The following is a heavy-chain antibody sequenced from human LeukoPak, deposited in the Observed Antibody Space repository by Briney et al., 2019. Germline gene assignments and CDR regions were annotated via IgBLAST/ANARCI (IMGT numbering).Heavy chain of an antibody. Sequence: GGPLSLSCAACGFTLNNFEMMWVRQPPGRGGAWVSYIGDSGSTINYADSVKGRFTVSRDNARTSLYLQMSSLRAEDTAVYYCARDPEIADLTTTGFDYWGQGTLVTVS. V-gene: IGHV3-48*03. J-gene: IGHJ4*02. CDR2: IGDSGSTI. CDR1: GFTLNNFE. CDR3: ARDPEIADLTTTGFDY. D-gene: IGHD4-11*01.